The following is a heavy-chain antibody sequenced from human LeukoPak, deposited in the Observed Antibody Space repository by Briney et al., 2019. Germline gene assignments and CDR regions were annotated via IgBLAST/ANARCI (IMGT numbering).Heavy chain of an antibody. CDR2: IRSDGSNK. CDR3: AKDTAANPFEY. J-gene: IGHJ4*02. D-gene: IGHD6-25*01. CDR1: GFTFSSYG. V-gene: IGHV3-30*02. Sequence: GGSLRLSCAASGFTFSSYGMHWVRPAPGKGLEWVTFIRSDGSNKNYADSVKGRFTISRDNSKDTLYLQMNSLRAEDTALYFCAKDTAANPFEYWGQGTLVTVSS.